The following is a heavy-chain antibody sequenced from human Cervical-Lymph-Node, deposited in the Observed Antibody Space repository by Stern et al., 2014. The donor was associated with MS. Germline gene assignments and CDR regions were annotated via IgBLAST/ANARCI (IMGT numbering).Heavy chain of an antibody. CDR1: GFTFDDYA. V-gene: IGHV3-9*01. D-gene: IGHD1-1*01. J-gene: IGHJ5*02. CDR2: IRWNSDNV. Sequence: EVQLVESGGGLVQPGRSLRLSCAASGFTFDDYAMHLVRLIPGKGLEWISGIRWNSDNVGYADSGKGRFTISRDNSKNSVYLQMNSLTTEDTALYYCASSYQLVIDHWGQGTLVTVSS. CDR3: ASSYQLVIDH.